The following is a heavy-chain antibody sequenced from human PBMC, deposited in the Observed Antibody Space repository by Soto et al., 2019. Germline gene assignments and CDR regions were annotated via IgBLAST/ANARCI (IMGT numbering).Heavy chain of an antibody. J-gene: IGHJ6*02. CDR3: ARQDPPYYYGMDV. V-gene: IGHV4-31*03. CDR2: IYYSGST. CDR1: GGSISSGGYY. Sequence: SETLSLTCTVSGGSISSGGYYWSWIRQHPGKGLEWIGYIYYSGSTYYNPSLKSRVTISVDTSKNQFSLKLSSVTAADTAAYYCARQDPPYYYGMDVWGQGTTVTVSS.